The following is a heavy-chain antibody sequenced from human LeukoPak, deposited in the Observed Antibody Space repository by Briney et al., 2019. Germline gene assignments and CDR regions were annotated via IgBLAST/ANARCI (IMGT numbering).Heavy chain of an antibody. V-gene: IGHV3-7*01. CDR1: GFSMSVYW. D-gene: IGHD3-22*01. CDR2: IKQDGSER. J-gene: IGHJ4*02. Sequence: GGSLRLSCEASGFSMSVYWMSWVRQAPGKGLEWVGNIKQDGSERNNVDSVKGRFTISRDNAKKSLYLQMDSLRAEDAAVYYCARDWGAYYHFFDYWGQGTLVTVSS. CDR3: ARDWGAYYHFFDY.